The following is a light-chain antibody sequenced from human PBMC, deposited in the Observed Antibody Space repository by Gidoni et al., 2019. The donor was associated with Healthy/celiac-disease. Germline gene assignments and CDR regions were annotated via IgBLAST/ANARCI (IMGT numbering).Light chain of an antibody. J-gene: IGKJ1*01. Sequence: DIVRTKTPLSSPVTLGQPASISCRSSQSRVHSDGNSYLSWLQQRPAQPPRLLIYKLSNRFSGVPARFCGSGAGTAFSLKISRVVAADVGVYYCIQATQFPPGTFGQGTKVEIK. CDR1: QSRVHSDGNSY. V-gene: IGKV2-24*01. CDR3: IQATQFPPGT. CDR2: KLS.